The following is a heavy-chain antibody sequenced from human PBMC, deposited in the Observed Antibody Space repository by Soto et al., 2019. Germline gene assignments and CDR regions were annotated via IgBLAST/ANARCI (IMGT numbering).Heavy chain of an antibody. CDR2: INQSEST. V-gene: IGHV4-34*01. J-gene: IGHJ6*02. Sequence: SETLSLTCVVQGGSSSGYYWTWIRQPPGKGLEWIGEINQSESTNYNPSLKSRVTISADTSKKQFSLKVSSVTAADTAVYYCARASGGMDVWGQGTTVTVSS. CDR1: GGSSSGYY. D-gene: IGHD3-10*01. CDR3: ARASGGMDV.